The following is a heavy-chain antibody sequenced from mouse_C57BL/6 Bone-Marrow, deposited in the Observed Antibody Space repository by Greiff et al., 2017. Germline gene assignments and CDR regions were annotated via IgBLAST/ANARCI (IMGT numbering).Heavy chain of an antibody. D-gene: IGHD1-1*01. Sequence: VQLQQSGAELVRPGASVTLSCKASGYTFTDYEMHWVKQTPVHGLEWIGAIDPETGGTAYNQKCKGKAILTADKSSSTAYMELRSLTSEDSAVYYCTRLAFYYGSSCFDYWGQGTTLTVSS. CDR3: TRLAFYYGSSCFDY. V-gene: IGHV1-15*01. CDR1: GYTFTDYE. CDR2: IDPETGGT. J-gene: IGHJ2*01.